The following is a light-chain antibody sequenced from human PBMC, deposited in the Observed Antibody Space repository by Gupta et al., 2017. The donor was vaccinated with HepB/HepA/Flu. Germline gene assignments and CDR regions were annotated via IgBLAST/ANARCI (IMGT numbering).Light chain of an antibody. CDR1: TGAVTSGHY. V-gene: IGLV7-43*01. CDR3: LLVDGGTYV. Sequence: VETQEPSLTVSPGGTVTLTCASSTGAVTSGHYPNWFQQTPRQAPRALIYSTNKKHSWTPARFSGSLRGGKAALTLSGVESEDEDEYYCLLVDGGTYVFGTGTKVTVL. CDR2: STN. J-gene: IGLJ1*01.